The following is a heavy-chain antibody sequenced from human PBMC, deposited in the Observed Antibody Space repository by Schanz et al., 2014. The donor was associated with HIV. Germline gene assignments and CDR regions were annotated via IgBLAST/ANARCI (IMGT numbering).Heavy chain of an antibody. CDR1: GFTFSSYA. Sequence: EVQLLESGGGLVQPGGSLRLSCAASGFTFSSYAMSWVRQAPGKGLEWVSAISESGGSTYYADSVKGRFTISRDNSKNTVYLQAKSLRPEDTAVYYCAKDRNQYDSRYIGKGNYYYYYGMDVWGQGTTVTVSS. V-gene: IGHV3-23*01. D-gene: IGHD3-22*01. CDR3: AKDRNQYDSRYIGKGNYYYYYGMDV. J-gene: IGHJ6*02. CDR2: ISESGGST.